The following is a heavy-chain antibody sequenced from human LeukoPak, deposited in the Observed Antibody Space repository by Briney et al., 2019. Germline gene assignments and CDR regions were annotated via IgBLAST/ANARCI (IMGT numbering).Heavy chain of an antibody. J-gene: IGHJ4*02. CDR3: SRESGPYSLFRH. CDR1: GGSITTTNY. CDR2: ISLSGYT. D-gene: IGHD1-26*01. Sequence: SGTLSLTCGVSGGSITTTNYCSWVRQSPGRGLEWIGEISLSGYTGFNPSLRGRVTMSLDESKNHLSLTLTSVTAADTAIYYCSRESGPYSLFRHWGQGILVTVTT. V-gene: IGHV4-4*02.